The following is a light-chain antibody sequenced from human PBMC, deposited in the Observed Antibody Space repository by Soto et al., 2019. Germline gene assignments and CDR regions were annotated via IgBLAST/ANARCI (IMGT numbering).Light chain of an antibody. V-gene: IGKV3-11*01. CDR3: QQRSNWPPSIT. CDR2: DAS. J-gene: IGKJ5*01. CDR1: QNVANS. Sequence: IVFTHSPPTLSSSQCQRSTLSFSPSQNVANSLAWYQEKPGQAPRLLIYDASNRATGIPPRFSGSGSGTEFTLTISSLQPEDFAVYYCQQRSNWPPSITFGQGTRLEN.